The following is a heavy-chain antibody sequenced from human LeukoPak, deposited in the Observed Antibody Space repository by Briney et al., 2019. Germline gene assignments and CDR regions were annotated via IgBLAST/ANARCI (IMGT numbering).Heavy chain of an antibody. CDR3: ARHQGRFIAAAGNFDY. V-gene: IGHV4-39*01. D-gene: IGHD6-13*01. CDR2: IYYSGST. Sequence: SETLSLTCTVSGGSISSSSYYWGWIRQPPGKGLEWIGSIYYSGSTYYNPSLKSRVTISVDTSKNQFSLKLSSVTAADTAVYYCARHQGRFIAAAGNFDYWGQGTLVTVSS. J-gene: IGHJ4*02. CDR1: GGSISSSSYY.